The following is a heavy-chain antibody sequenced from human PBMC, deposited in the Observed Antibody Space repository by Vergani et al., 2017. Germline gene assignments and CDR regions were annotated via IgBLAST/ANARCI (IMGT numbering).Heavy chain of an antibody. CDR3: ARGPPSEY. V-gene: IGHV3-74*01. CDR1: GFTFSNYW. Sequence: VQLVESGGGLVQPGGSLRLSCTASGFTFSNYWMQWVRQAPGKGLMWVSRINSDGDSTSYADSVKGRFTISRDNAKNTLYLQMNSLRVEDTAVYYCARGPPSEYWGQGTLVTVSS. J-gene: IGHJ4*02. CDR2: INSDGDST.